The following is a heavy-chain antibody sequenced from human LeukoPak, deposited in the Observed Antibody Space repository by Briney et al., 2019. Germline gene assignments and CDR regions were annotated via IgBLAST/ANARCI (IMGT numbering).Heavy chain of an antibody. V-gene: IGHV6-1*01. CDR3: ARGLDTAIAS. CDR1: GDSVSNNSAT. Sequence: SLTLSLTCAISGDSVSNNSATWNWIRQSPSRGLEWLGRTYYKSKWHSDYAVSVKSRIILNPDTSKNQFSLLLNSVTPEDTAVYFCARGLDTAIASWGQGTLVTVSS. J-gene: IGHJ4*02. CDR2: TYYKSKWHS. D-gene: IGHD5-18*01.